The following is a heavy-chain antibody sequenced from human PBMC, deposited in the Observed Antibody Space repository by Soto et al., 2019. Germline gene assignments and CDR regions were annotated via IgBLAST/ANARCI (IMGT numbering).Heavy chain of an antibody. CDR1: GYTFTSYD. V-gene: IGHV1-8*01. CDR2: MNPNSGNT. CDR3: ARSLIAVAGDAFDI. D-gene: IGHD6-19*01. Sequence: ASVKVSCKASGYTFTSYDINWVRQATGQGLEWMGWMNPNSGNTGYAQKFQGRVTMTRNTSISTAYMELSSLRSEDTAVYYCARSLIAVAGDAFDIWGQGTMVTVSS. J-gene: IGHJ3*02.